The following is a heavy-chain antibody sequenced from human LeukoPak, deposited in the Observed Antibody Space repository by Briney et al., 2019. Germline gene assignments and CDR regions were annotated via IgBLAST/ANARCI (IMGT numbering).Heavy chain of an antibody. Sequence: SETLSLTCTVSGGSISSYYWSWIRQPPGKGLEWIGYIYYSGDTHYNASLRSRVSISVDTSQSQFSLKLSSVTAADTAVYYCARVLNYYNNSGYFYFFDYWGQGTPVTVSS. J-gene: IGHJ4*02. D-gene: IGHD3-22*01. CDR2: IYYSGDT. V-gene: IGHV4-59*12. CDR1: GGSISSYY. CDR3: ARVLNYYNNSGYFYFFDY.